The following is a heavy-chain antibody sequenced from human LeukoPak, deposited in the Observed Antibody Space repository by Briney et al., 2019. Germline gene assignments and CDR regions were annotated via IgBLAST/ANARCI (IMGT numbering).Heavy chain of an antibody. Sequence: PSETLSLTCTVPGGSISSDGFYWSWVRQHPGKGLEWIGYISYSGSTYYNPSLKSRVSVSLDTSKSQFSLKLTSVTAADTAVYFCARGPSYCDFWGQGTLVTVSS. CDR1: GGSISSDGFY. CDR3: ARGPSYCDF. CDR2: ISYSGST. V-gene: IGHV4-31*03. J-gene: IGHJ4*02.